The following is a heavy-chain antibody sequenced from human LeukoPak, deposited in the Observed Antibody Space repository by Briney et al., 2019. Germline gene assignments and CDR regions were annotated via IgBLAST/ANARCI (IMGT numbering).Heavy chain of an antibody. Sequence: SVKVSCKASGGTFSSYAISWVRQAPGQGLEWMGRIIPILGIANYAQKFQGRVTITADKSTSTAYMELSSLRSEDTAVYYCARDRGSSHYYYMDVWGKGTTVTVSS. CDR3: ARDRGSSHYYYMDV. D-gene: IGHD6-6*01. CDR2: IIPILGIA. V-gene: IGHV1-69*04. CDR1: GGTFSSYA. J-gene: IGHJ6*03.